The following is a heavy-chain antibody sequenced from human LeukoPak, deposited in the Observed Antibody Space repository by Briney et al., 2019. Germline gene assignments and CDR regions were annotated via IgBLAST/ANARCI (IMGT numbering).Heavy chain of an antibody. CDR2: ISSSGSTI. CDR1: GFTFSDHY. CDR3: ARDRSWYEPGPYY. Sequence: PGGSLRLSCAASGFTFSDHYMSWIRQAPGKGLEWVSYISSSGSTINYADSVKGRFTISRDNAKNSLYLQMNSLRAEDTAVYYYARDRSWYEPGPYYWGQGTLVTVSS. V-gene: IGHV3-11*01. D-gene: IGHD6-13*01. J-gene: IGHJ4*02.